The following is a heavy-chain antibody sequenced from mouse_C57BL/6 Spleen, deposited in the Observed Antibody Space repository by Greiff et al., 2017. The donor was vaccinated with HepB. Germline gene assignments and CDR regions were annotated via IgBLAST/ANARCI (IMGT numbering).Heavy chain of an antibody. D-gene: IGHD2-9*01. V-gene: IGHV1-78*01. CDR2: IYPRDGST. Sequence: VQLQESDAELVKPGASVKISCKVSGYTFTDHTIHWMKQRPEQGLEWIGYIYPRDGSTKYNEKFKGKATLTADKSSSTAYMQLNSLTSEDSAVYFCANPTMVTDWYFDVWGTGTTVTVSS. CDR1: GYTFTDHT. J-gene: IGHJ1*03. CDR3: ANPTMVTDWYFDV.